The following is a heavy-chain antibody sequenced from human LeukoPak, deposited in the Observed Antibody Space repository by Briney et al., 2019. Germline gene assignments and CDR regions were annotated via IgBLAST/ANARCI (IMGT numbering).Heavy chain of an antibody. D-gene: IGHD2-21*02. CDR2: ITGSGGGI. V-gene: IGHV3-23*01. J-gene: IGHJ4*02. Sequence: GGSLRLSCAASGFTFSSYAMTWVRQAPGKGLEWVSLITGSGGGIYYADSVKGRLTISRDNSRNTLYLQMSSLRADDTAVYYCAKGTSVTAIRYFDSWGQGTQVTVSS. CDR3: AKGTSVTAIRYFDS. CDR1: GFTFSSYA.